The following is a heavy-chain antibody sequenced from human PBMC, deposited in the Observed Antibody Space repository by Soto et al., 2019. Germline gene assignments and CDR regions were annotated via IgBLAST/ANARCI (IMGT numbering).Heavy chain of an antibody. CDR2: IYYSGST. CDR3: ASSMLAARWFDP. D-gene: IGHD6-6*01. CDR1: GGSISSYY. Sequence: SETLSLTCTVSGGSISSYYWSWIRQPPGKGLEWIGYIYYSGSTNYNPSLKSRVTISVDTSKNQFSLKLSSVTAADTAVYYCASSMLAARWFDPWGQGTLVTVSS. V-gene: IGHV4-59*08. J-gene: IGHJ5*02.